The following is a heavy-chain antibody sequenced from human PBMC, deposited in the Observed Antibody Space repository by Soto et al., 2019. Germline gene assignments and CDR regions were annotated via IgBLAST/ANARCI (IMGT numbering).Heavy chain of an antibody. D-gene: IGHD3-10*01. J-gene: IGHJ6*02. CDR2: INHSGST. CDR3: ARASMVRGVSYYYYYYGMDV. Sequence: RSLTCAVYGGSFSGYYWSWIRQPPGKGLEWIGEINHSGSTNYNPSLKSRVTISVDTSKNQFSLKLSSVTAADTAVYYCARASMVRGVSYYYYYYGMDVWGQGTTVTVS. CDR1: GGSFSGYY. V-gene: IGHV4-34*01.